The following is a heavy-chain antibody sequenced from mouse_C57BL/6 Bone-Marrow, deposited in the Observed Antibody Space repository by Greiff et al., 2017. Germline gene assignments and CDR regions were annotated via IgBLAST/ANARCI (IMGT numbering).Heavy chain of an antibody. CDR2: IYPRSGNT. V-gene: IGHV1-81*01. Sequence: VQLVESGAELARPGASVKLSCKASGYTFTSYGISWVKQRTGQGLEWIGEIYPRSGNTYYNEKFKGKATLTADKSSSTAYMELSSLTSEDSAVYFCAREGLLSMDYWGQGTSVTVSS. CDR3: AREGLLSMDY. D-gene: IGHD2-10*01. J-gene: IGHJ4*01. CDR1: GYTFTSYG.